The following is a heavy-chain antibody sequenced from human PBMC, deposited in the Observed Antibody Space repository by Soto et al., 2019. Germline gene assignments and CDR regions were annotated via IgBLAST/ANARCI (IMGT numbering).Heavy chain of an antibody. CDR3: ARDNGFSWYYYGMDV. CDR2: IIPILGIA. Sequence: GASVKVSCKASGGSFSSYTISWVRQAPGQGLEWMGRIIPILGIANYAQKFHGRVTITADKSTSTAYMELSSLRSEDTAVYYCARDNGFSWYYYGMDVWGQGTTVTVSS. V-gene: IGHV1-69*04. D-gene: IGHD4-17*01. J-gene: IGHJ6*02. CDR1: GGSFSSYT.